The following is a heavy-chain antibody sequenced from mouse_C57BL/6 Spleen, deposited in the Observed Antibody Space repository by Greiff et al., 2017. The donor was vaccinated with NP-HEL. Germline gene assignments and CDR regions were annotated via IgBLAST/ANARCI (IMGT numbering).Heavy chain of an antibody. D-gene: IGHD4-1*01. J-gene: IGHJ2*01. CDR1: GFTFSSYG. CDR2: ISSGGSYT. Sequence: EVMLVESGGDLVKPGGSLKLSCAASGFTFSSYGMSWVRQTPDKRLEWVATISSGGSYTYYPDSVKGRFTISRDNAKNTLYLQMSSLKSEDTAMYYCARQVWDGSYFDYWGQGTTLTVSS. CDR3: ARQVWDGSYFDY. V-gene: IGHV5-6*02.